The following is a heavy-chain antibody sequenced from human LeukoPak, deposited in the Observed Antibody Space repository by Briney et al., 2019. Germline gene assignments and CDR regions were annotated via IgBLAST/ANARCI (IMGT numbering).Heavy chain of an antibody. CDR3: TPGGSYLGALVP. CDR1: GFTFSNAW. CDR2: IKSKTDGGTT. D-gene: IGHD1-26*01. Sequence: AGGSLRLSCAASGFTFSNAWMSWVRQAPGKGLEWVGRIKSKTDGGTTDYAAPVKGRFTISRDDSKNTLYLQMNSLKTEDTAVYYCTPGGSYLGALVPWGQGTLVTVSS. J-gene: IGHJ5*02. V-gene: IGHV3-15*01.